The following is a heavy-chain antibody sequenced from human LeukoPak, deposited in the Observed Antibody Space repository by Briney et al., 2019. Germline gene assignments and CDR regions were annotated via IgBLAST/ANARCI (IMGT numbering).Heavy chain of an antibody. D-gene: IGHD3-10*01. CDR3: ARTGLYGSGSSDY. Sequence: PSETLSLTCAVYGGSFSGYYWSWIRQPPGKGLEWIGEINHSGSTYYNPSLKSRVTISVDTSKNQFSLKLSSVTAADTAVYYCARTGLYGSGSSDYWGQGTLVTVSS. CDR1: GGSFSGYY. V-gene: IGHV4-34*01. J-gene: IGHJ4*02. CDR2: INHSGST.